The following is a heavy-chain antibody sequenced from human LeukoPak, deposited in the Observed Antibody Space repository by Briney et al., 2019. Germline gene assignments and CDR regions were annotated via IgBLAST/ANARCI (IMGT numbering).Heavy chain of an antibody. D-gene: IGHD2-21*01. CDR1: GGSFSGYY. V-gene: IGHV4-34*01. CDR2: INHSGST. CDR3: AREEIPIDAFDI. Sequence: PSETLSLTCAVYGGSFSGYYWSWIRQPPGKGLEWIGEINHSGSTNYNPSLKSRVTISVDTSKNQFSLKLSSVTAADTAMYYCAREEIPIDAFDIWGQGTMVTVSS. J-gene: IGHJ3*02.